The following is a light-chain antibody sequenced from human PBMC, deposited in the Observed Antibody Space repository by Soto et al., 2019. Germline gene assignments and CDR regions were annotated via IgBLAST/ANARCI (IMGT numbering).Light chain of an antibody. CDR3: QHYGILPNS. J-gene: IGKJ1*01. Sequence: SPAPLSVAQVETASATCMSSQNATNFLNWYQQKPGQAPKLLIYYISTLATGIPSRFSGSGSGTDFALTISRLQPEDFAVYYCQHYGILPNSFGQGTRLDI. CDR2: YIS. CDR1: QNATNF. V-gene: IGKV3D-15*01.